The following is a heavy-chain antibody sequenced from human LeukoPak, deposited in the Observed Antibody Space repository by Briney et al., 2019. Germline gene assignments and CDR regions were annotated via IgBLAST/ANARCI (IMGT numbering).Heavy chain of an antibody. CDR3: ARLLARRPEVVVVVAAAP. J-gene: IGHJ5*02. CDR2: IYPGDSTT. Sequence: GESLKISCKGSGYSFISYWIGWVRQMPGRGLGWMGIIYPGDSTTRYSPSFQGQVTISADKSISTAYLQWGSLKASDTAMYYCARLLARRPEVVVVVAAAPWGQGTLVTVSS. D-gene: IGHD2-15*01. CDR1: GYSFISYW. V-gene: IGHV5-51*01.